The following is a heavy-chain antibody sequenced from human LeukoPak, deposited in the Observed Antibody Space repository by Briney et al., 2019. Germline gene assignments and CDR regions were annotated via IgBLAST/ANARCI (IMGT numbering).Heavy chain of an antibody. D-gene: IGHD2-2*01. CDR1: GDSVSRNNVA. V-gene: IGHV6-1*01. CDR2: TYYSSQWYN. CDR3: ARGRDVVVVPAADFDY. J-gene: IGHJ4*02. Sequence: SQTLSLTCAISGDSVSRNNVAWNWIRQSPSRGLEWLGRTYYSSQWYNDYAVSVRSRITINPDTSKSQFSLQLDSVTPEDTAVYYCARGRDVVVVPAADFDYWGQGILVTVSS.